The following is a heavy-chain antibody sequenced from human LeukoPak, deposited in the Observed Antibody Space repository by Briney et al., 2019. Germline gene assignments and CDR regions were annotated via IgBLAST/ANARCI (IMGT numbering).Heavy chain of an antibody. CDR1: GFTFSSYG. D-gene: IGHD3-10*01. V-gene: IGHV3-33*01. Sequence: GGSLRLSCAASGFTFSSYGMHWVRQAPGKGLEWVAVIWYDGSNKYYADSVKGRFTISRDNSKNTLYLQMNSLRAEDTAVYYCARDGGMVRGVIQYYFDYWGQGTLVSVSS. CDR3: ARDGGMVRGVIQYYFDY. CDR2: IWYDGSNK. J-gene: IGHJ4*02.